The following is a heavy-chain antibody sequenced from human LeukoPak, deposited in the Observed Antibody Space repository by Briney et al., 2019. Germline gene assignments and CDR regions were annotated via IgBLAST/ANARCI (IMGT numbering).Heavy chain of an antibody. V-gene: IGHV4-34*01. CDR2: INHSGST. CDR1: GGSFSGYY. D-gene: IGHD4-17*01. J-gene: IGHJ4*02. CDR3: ARGRKRTTVTTPNFDY. Sequence: SSETLSLTCAVYGGSFSGYYWSWIRQPPGKGLEWIGEINHSGSTNYNPSLKSRVTISVDTSKNQFSLKLSSVTAADTAVYYCARGRKRTTVTTPNFDYWGQGTLVTVSS.